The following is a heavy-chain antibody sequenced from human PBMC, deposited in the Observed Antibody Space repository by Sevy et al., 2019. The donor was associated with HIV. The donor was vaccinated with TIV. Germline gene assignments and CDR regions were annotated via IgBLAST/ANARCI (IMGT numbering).Heavy chain of an antibody. V-gene: IGHV3-74*01. CDR2: VDNDGSCT. Sequence: GGSLRLSCAASGFTFTNYWMHWVRQAPGKGLVWVSRVDNDGSCTNYVDSVKGRFTISRDNAKNTVYLQMNSLRAEDTAVYYCTRDMYGIDYWGQGTLVTVSS. CDR3: TRDMYGIDY. D-gene: IGHD2-8*01. CDR1: GFTFTNYW. J-gene: IGHJ4*02.